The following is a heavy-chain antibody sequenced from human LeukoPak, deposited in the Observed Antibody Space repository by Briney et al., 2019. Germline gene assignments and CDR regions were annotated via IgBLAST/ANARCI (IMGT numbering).Heavy chain of an antibody. CDR2: IYTSGST. V-gene: IGHV4-4*07. Sequence: KPSETLSLTCTVSGGSISSYYWSWIRQPAGKGLEWIGRIYTSGSTNYNPSLKSRVTMSVDTSKNQFSLKLSSVTAADTAVYYCARGRPASSYYDSSGYYDYWGQGTLVTVSS. J-gene: IGHJ4*02. CDR3: ARGRPASSYYDSSGYYDY. D-gene: IGHD3-22*01. CDR1: GGSISSYY.